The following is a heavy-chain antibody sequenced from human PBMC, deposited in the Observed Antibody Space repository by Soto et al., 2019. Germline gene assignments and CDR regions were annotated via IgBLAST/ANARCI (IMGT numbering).Heavy chain of an antibody. CDR2: IDPRNGGT. CDR3: ARVLYRNVIHA. Sequence: QVQLVQSGSDVKKPGASFTVSCKASGYIFSDYYIHWVRQAPGQGLEWMGWIDPRNGGTKYAQKFQDRHTRTTDTATSTAFLELRRLRLDDTAVFFCARVLYRNVIHAWGQGTLVTVSS. V-gene: IGHV1-2*02. D-gene: IGHD5-18*01. CDR1: GYIFSDYY. J-gene: IGHJ4*02.